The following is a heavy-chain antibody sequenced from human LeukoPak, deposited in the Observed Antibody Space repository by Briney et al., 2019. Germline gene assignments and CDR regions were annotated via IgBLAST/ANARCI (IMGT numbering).Heavy chain of an antibody. CDR2: IWYDGSNK. D-gene: IGHD6-6*01. CDR3: ARDYEQLGLDWYFDL. Sequence: PGGSLRLSCAASGLTFSSYGMHWVRQAPGKGLEWVAVIWYDGSNKYYAGSVKGRFTISRDNSENTLYLQMNSLRAEDTAVYYCARDYEQLGLDWYFDLWGRGTLVTVSS. J-gene: IGHJ2*01. CDR1: GLTFSSYG. V-gene: IGHV3-33*01.